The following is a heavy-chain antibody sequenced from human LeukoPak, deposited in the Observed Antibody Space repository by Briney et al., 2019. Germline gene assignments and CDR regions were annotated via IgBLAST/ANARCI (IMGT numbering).Heavy chain of an antibody. J-gene: IGHJ4*02. CDR2: ISSSSSTI. V-gene: IGHV3-48*04. Sequence: GGSLRLSCAASGFTFSSYSMNWVRQAPGKGLEGVSYISSSSSTIYYADSVKGRFTISRDNAKNSLYLQMNSLRAEDTAVYYCARGYYYDSSGYPEEFDYWGQGTLVTVSS. CDR3: ARGYYYDSSGYPEEFDY. D-gene: IGHD3-22*01. CDR1: GFTFSSYS.